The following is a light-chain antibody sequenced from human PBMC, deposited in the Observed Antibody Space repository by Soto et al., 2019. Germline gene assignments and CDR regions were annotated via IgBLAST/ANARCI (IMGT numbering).Light chain of an antibody. CDR3: QHYNSYSEA. Sequence: DIQMTQSPSTLSGSVGDRVIITCGAGQPISRWWAWDQQKPGKAPPRLLYKASTLKSAVTPAFSGSGSGTEFTLTTSSLQPDDFATDYCQHYNSYSEASGQGTKVDIK. J-gene: IGKJ1*01. CDR2: KAS. V-gene: IGKV1-5*03. CDR1: QPISRW.